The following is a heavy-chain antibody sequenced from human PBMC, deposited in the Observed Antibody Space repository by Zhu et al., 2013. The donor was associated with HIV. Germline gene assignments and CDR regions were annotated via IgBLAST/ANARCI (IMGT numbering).Heavy chain of an antibody. CDR3: ARGRRDYGDYLYYYYGMDV. D-gene: IGHD4-17*01. CDR1: GYTFTSYG. J-gene: IGHJ6*02. V-gene: IGHV1-18*01. Sequence: QVQLVQSGAEVKKPGASVKVSCKASGYTFTSYGISWVRQAPGQGLEWMGWVSAYDGNTDYAQELQGRVTMTTDTSTSTAYMELRSLRSDDTALYYCARGRRDYGDYLYYYYGMDVWGQGTTVTVSS. CDR2: VSAYDGNT.